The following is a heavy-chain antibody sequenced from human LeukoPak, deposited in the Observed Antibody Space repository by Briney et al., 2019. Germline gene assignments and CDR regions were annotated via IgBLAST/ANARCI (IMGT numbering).Heavy chain of an antibody. Sequence: PGRSLRLSCAASGFTFSSYGMHWVRQAPGKGLEWVAVVSYAGSNKDYADSVKGRFTISRDNSKNTVYLQMNSLRPEDTAVYYCARGAHYDDYGGGYFDYWGQGTLVTVSS. V-gene: IGHV3-30*03. J-gene: IGHJ4*02. D-gene: IGHD4-23*01. CDR2: VSYAGSNK. CDR3: ARGAHYDDYGGGYFDY. CDR1: GFTFSSYG.